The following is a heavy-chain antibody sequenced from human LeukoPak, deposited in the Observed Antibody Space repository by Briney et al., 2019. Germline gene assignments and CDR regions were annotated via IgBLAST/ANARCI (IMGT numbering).Heavy chain of an antibody. CDR3: AREAGYSTDYDILTGYARPNDAFDI. V-gene: IGHV3-48*04. CDR2: ISTRGTST. CDR1: GLSFPTYN. J-gene: IGHJ3*02. Sequence: PGGSLRLSCVASGLSFPTYNMNWIRQAPGKGLEWVSYISTRGTSTYYADSVRGRFTISRDNAKNSLYLQMNSLRAEDTAVYYCAREAGYSTDYDILTGYARPNDAFDIWGQGTMVTVSS. D-gene: IGHD3-9*01.